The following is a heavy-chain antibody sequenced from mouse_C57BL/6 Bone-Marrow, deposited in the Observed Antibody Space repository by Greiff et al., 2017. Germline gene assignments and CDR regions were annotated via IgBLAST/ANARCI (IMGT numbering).Heavy chain of an antibody. CDR3: ARARWERREYFDD. Sequence: EVQLQQSGAELVKPGASVKLSCTASGYTIKGYYMHWVKQRTEQGLEWIGRIDPEDGETNYAPHFQGKATITADTSSSTAYLQLSSLTAEDAAVYYCARARWERREYFDDWGKGTTVTVSS. CDR1: GYTIKGYY. J-gene: IGHJ1*03. V-gene: IGHV14-2*01. D-gene: IGHD2-12*01. CDR2: IDPEDGET.